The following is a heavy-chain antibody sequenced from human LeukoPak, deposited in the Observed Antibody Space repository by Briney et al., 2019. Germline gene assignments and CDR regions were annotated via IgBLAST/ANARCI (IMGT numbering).Heavy chain of an antibody. CDR1: GGSISSYY. Sequence: SETLSLTCTVSGGSISSYYWSWIRQPPGKGLEWIGYIYYSGGTNYNPSLKSRVTISVDTSKNQFSLKLSSVTAADTAVYYCARDDILTGYYPVWGQGTLVTVSS. CDR2: IYYSGGT. V-gene: IGHV4-59*01. J-gene: IGHJ4*02. CDR3: ARDDILTGYYPV. D-gene: IGHD3-9*01.